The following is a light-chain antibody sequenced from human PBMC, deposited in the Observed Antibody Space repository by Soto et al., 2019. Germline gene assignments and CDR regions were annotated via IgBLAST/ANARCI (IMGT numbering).Light chain of an antibody. Sequence: QSALTQPASVSGSPGQSITISCTGAVSEVAGYTYVSWYQQHPGKGPKVIIYDVSNRPSGVSNRSSGSKSGTTASLTISGLQAADEADYYCSSFTSILGLFGGGTKLTVL. CDR1: VSEVAGYTY. V-gene: IGLV2-14*03. CDR3: SSFTSILGL. J-gene: IGLJ2*01. CDR2: DVS.